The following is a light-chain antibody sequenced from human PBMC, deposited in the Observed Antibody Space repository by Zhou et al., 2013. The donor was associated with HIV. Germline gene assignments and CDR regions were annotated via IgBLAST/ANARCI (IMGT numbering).Light chain of an antibody. Sequence: IVLTQSPGTLSLSPGERVTLSCRASQSIGNNLAWYQQKPGQAPRLLISGASTRATGIPVRFSGSGSGTEFTLTISSMQSEDFAVYYCQQYGTSITFGQGTRLEIK. V-gene: IGKV3-15*01. J-gene: IGKJ5*01. CDR2: GAS. CDR1: QSIGNN. CDR3: QQYGTSIT.